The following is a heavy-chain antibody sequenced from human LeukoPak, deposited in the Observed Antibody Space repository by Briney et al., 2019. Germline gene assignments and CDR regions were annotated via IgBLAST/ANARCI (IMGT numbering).Heavy chain of an antibody. CDR1: GGTFSSYA. J-gene: IGHJ3*01. V-gene: IGHV1-69*05. Sequence: GASVKVSCKASGGTFSSYAISWVRQAPGQGLEWMGRIIPIFGTANYAQKFQGRVTITTDESTSTAYMELSSLRSEDTAVYYCARPPSYYDSSGSDXFXXWGXXXMVT. D-gene: IGHD3-22*01. CDR2: IIPIFGTA. CDR3: ARPPSYYDSSGSDXFXX.